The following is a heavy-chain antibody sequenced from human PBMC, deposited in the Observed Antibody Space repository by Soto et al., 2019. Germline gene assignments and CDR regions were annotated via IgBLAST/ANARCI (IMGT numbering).Heavy chain of an antibody. V-gene: IGHV3-66*01. CDR1: GFTVSSNY. CDR2: IYSGGST. Sequence: GGSLRLSCAASGFTVSSNYMSWVRQAPGKGLEWVSVIYSGGSTYYADSVKGRFTISRDNSKNTLYLQMNSLRAEDTAVYYCARDEMAFWSGYVGYMDVWGKGTTVTVSS. D-gene: IGHD3-3*01. CDR3: ARDEMAFWSGYVGYMDV. J-gene: IGHJ6*03.